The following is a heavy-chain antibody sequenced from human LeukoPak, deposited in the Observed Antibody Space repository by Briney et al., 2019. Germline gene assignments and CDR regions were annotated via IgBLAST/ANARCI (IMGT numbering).Heavy chain of an antibody. J-gene: IGHJ4*02. CDR2: INPNSGGT. V-gene: IGHV1-2*02. Sequence: GASVKVSCKASGYTFTGYYMHWVRQAPGQGREWMGWINPNSGGTNYAQKFQGRVTMTRDTSISTAYMELSRLRSDDTAVYYCAREGSELERRWYFGYWGQGTLVTVSS. D-gene: IGHD1-1*01. CDR3: AREGSELERRWYFGY. CDR1: GYTFTGYY.